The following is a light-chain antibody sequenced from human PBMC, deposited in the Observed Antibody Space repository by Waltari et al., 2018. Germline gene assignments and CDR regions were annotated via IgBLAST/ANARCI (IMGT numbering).Light chain of an antibody. Sequence: QSVLTQPPSASGTPGQRVTISCSGSSSNIGSKTVNWYQQLPGTAPKLLIFSNNQRPSGLPDRFSGSKSGTSASLAISGLLSEDEADYYCSSWDDSVIGPVFGGGTKLTVL. V-gene: IGLV1-44*01. CDR2: SNN. J-gene: IGLJ2*01. CDR3: SSWDDSVIGPV. CDR1: SSNIGSKT.